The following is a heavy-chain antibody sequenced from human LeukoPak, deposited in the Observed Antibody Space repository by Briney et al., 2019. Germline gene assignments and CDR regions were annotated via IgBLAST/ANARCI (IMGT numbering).Heavy chain of an antibody. CDR3: ATGRAYSSVDY. J-gene: IGHJ4*02. Sequence: PSETLSLTCTVSGGSISSYYWGWIRQPPGKGLEWIGCIYYTGSTNYNPSLKSRVTISVDTSKNQFSLKLSSVTAADTAVYYCATGRAYSSVDYWGQGTPVTVSS. CDR1: GGSISSYY. V-gene: IGHV4-59*01. CDR2: IYYTGST. D-gene: IGHD6-19*01.